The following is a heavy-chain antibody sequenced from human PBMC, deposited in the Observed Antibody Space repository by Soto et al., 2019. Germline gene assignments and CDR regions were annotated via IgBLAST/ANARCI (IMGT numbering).Heavy chain of an antibody. CDR3: ARVGLGYCSSTSCYPVFDY. Sequence: SVKVSCKASGGTFSSYAISWVRQAPGQGLEWMGGIITIFGTANYAQKFQGRVTITADESTSTAYMELSSLRSEDTAVYYCARVGLGYCSSTSCYPVFDYWGQGTLVTVSS. J-gene: IGHJ4*02. CDR2: IITIFGTA. V-gene: IGHV1-69*13. CDR1: GGTFSSYA. D-gene: IGHD2-2*01.